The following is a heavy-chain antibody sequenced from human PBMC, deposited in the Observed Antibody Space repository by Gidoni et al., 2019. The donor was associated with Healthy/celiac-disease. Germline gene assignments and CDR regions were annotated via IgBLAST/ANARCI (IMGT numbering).Heavy chain of an antibody. V-gene: IGHV3-53*01. Sequence: EVQLVESGGGLIQPGGSLRLSCAASWFPVRGKYMSWVRQAPGQGLEWVSVIYSGGSTYYADSVKGRFTISRDNSKNTLYLQMNSLRAEDTAVDYCASVSGSYWGIHYYYGMDVWGQGTTVTVSS. D-gene: IGHD1-26*01. CDR1: WFPVRGKY. CDR3: ASVSGSYWGIHYYYGMDV. CDR2: IYSGGST. J-gene: IGHJ6*02.